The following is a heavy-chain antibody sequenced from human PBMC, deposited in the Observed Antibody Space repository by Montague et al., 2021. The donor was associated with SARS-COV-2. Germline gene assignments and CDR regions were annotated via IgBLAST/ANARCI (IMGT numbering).Heavy chain of an antibody. V-gene: IGHV4-59*01. Sequence: SETLSLTCEVSGDSISSYYWSWIRQSPGKGLEWIGYVHYTGSTKYTPSLKTRVTLSLDTLKNHFSLKLRSVTAADTAIYYCARAQNTCFIANCVNYFEVWGLGALVTVSS. D-gene: IGHD1-1*01. J-gene: IGHJ4*02. CDR2: VHYTGST. CDR1: GDSISSYY. CDR3: ARAQNTCFIANCVNYFEV.